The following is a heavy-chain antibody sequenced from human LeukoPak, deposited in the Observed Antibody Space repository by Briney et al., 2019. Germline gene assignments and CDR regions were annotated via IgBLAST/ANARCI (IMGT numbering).Heavy chain of an antibody. Sequence: PGGSLRLSCAASGFTFSSYSMNWARQAPGKGLEWVSSISSSSSYIYYADSVKGRFTISRDNAKNSLYLQMNSLRAEDTAVYYCARDEAGTGYYYGMDVWGKGTTVTVSS. V-gene: IGHV3-21*01. CDR3: ARDEAGTGYYYGMDV. D-gene: IGHD6-13*01. CDR2: ISSSSSYI. CDR1: GFTFSSYS. J-gene: IGHJ6*04.